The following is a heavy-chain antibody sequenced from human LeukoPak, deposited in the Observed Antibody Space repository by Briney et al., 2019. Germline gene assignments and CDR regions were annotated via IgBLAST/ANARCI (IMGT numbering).Heavy chain of an antibody. D-gene: IGHD3-10*01. CDR1: GFTFSSYC. V-gene: IGHV3-7*01. J-gene: IGHJ5*02. CDR2: IKQDGSEK. Sequence: PGGSLRLSCEASGFTFSSYCMSWVRQAPGKGLVWVANIKQDGSEKYYVDSVKGRFTISRDNAKNSLFLQVNSLRAEDTAVYYCARGVNYHGSGSYLRDWFDPWGQGTLVTVSS. CDR3: ARGVNYHGSGSYLRDWFDP.